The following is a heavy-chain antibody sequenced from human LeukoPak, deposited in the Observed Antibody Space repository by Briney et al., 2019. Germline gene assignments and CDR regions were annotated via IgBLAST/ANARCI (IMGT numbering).Heavy chain of an antibody. CDR2: IYYSGST. J-gene: IGHJ5*02. CDR3: ARAYDFNWFDP. CDR1: GGSISSSSYY. D-gene: IGHD3-3*01. Sequence: SETLSLTCTVSGGSISSSSYYWGWIRQPPGKGLEWIGSIYYSGSTYYNPSLKSRVTISVDTSKNQFSLKLSSVTAADTAVYYCARAYDFNWFDPWGQGTLVTVSS. V-gene: IGHV4-39*07.